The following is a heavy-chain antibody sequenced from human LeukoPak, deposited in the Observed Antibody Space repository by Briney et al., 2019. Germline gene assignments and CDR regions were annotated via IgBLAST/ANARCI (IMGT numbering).Heavy chain of an antibody. V-gene: IGHV4-4*02. D-gene: IGHD3-22*01. CDR1: GGSISSSNW. CDR2: IYHSGST. CDR3: ARSFYYDSSGYYLDAFDI. J-gene: IGHJ3*02. Sequence: SETLSLTCAVSGGSISSSNWWSWVRQPPGKGLEWIGEIYHSGSTNYNPFLKSRVTISVDKSKNQFSLKLSSVTAADTAAYYCARSFYYDSSGYYLDAFDIWGQGTMVTVSS.